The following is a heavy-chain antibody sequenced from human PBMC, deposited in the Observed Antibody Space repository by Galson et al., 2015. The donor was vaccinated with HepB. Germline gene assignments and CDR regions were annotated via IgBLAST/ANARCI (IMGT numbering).Heavy chain of an antibody. V-gene: IGHV3-33*01. CDR2: IWYDGSNK. CDR3: AREVTQNYYDSSGYPMNPYYYYGMDV. D-gene: IGHD3-22*01. Sequence: SLRLSCAASGFTFSSYGMHWVRQAPGKGLEWVAVIWYDGSNKYYADSVKGRFTISRDNSKNTLYLQMNSLRAEDTAVYYCAREVTQNYYDSSGYPMNPYYYYGMDVWGQGTTVTVSS. CDR1: GFTFSSYG. J-gene: IGHJ6*02.